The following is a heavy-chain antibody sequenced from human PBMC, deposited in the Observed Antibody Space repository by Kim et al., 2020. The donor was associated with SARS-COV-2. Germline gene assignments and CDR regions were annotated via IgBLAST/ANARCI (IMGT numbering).Heavy chain of an antibody. Sequence: GGSLRLSCAASGFTFSTYGMHWVRQAPGKGLEWVAVVAYDGSNTDYAESVKGRFTISKDKSKNTLYLQMNSLRTEDTAVYYCAKMGPTAAGPLDVWGQGTTVTVSS. CDR3: AKMGPTAAGPLDV. CDR2: VAYDGSNT. D-gene: IGHD6-13*01. V-gene: IGHV3-30*18. CDR1: GFTFSTYG. J-gene: IGHJ6*02.